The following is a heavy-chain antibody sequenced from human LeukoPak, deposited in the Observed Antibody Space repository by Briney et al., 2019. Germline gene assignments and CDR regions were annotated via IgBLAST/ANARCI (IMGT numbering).Heavy chain of an antibody. CDR2: ISGSGGST. CDR3: AKDIPGTYHYDSSGYPGFDY. Sequence: GGSLRLSCAASGFTFSSYAMSWVRQAPGKGLEWVSAISGSGGSTYYADSVKGRFTISRDNSKNTLYLQMNSLRAEDTAVYYCAKDIPGTYHYDSSGYPGFDYWGQGTLVTVSS. V-gene: IGHV3-23*01. J-gene: IGHJ4*02. CDR1: GFTFSSYA. D-gene: IGHD3-22*01.